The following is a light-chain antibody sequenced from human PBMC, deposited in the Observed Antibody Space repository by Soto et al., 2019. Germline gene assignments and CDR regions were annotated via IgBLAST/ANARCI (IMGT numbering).Light chain of an antibody. V-gene: IGLV2-14*01. CDR3: SSYTSSGTRV. CDR2: EVS. Sequence: QSALTQPASVSGSPGQSITISCTGTSSDVGGYNYVSWYQQHPGKAPKLMIYEVSNRPSGVSNRFSGSKSGNTASLTISGLQAEDEADYYCSSYTSSGTRVFGAGNKGTVL. J-gene: IGLJ1*01. CDR1: SSDVGGYNY.